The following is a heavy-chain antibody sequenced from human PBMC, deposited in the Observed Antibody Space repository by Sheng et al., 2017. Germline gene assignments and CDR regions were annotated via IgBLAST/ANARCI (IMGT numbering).Heavy chain of an antibody. J-gene: IGHJ4*02. CDR2: IGSTGNTR. Sequence: EVQLVESGGGSVQPGGSLRLSCAASGFTFSSYEMNWVRQAPGKGLEWVSYIGSTGNTRYYADSVKGRFTISRDNAKNSLYLQMNSLRAEDTAVYYCARGHVFWDYWGQGTLVTVSS. D-gene: IGHD3-9*01. CDR3: ARGHVFWDY. CDR1: GFTFSSYE. V-gene: IGHV3-48*03.